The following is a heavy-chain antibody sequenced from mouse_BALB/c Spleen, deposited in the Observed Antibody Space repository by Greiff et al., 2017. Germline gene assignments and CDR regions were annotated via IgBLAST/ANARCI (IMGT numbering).Heavy chain of an antibody. Sequence: QVQLKESGAELVRPGASVTLSCKASGYTFTDYEMHWVKQTPVHGLEWIGAIDPETGGTAYNQKFKGKATLTVDKSSSTAYMQLSSLTSEDSAVYYCAREGWVLPYWGQGTTLTVSS. J-gene: IGHJ2*01. V-gene: IGHV1-15*01. CDR2: IDPETGGT. CDR1: GYTFTDYE. CDR3: AREGWVLPY. D-gene: IGHD2-3*01.